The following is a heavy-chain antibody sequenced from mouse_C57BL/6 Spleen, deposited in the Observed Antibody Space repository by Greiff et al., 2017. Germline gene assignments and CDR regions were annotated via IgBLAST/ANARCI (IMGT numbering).Heavy chain of an antibody. J-gene: IGHJ4*01. CDR1: GYSFTDYN. CDR3: AALITTVVDPYYAMDY. V-gene: IGHV1-39*01. CDR2: INPNYGTT. D-gene: IGHD1-1*01. Sequence: EVKLVESGPELVKPGASVKISCKASGYSFTDYNMNWVKQSNGKSLEWIGVINPNYGTTSYNQKFKGKATLTVDQSSSTAYMQLNSLTSEDSAVYYCAALITTVVDPYYAMDYWGQGTSVTVSS.